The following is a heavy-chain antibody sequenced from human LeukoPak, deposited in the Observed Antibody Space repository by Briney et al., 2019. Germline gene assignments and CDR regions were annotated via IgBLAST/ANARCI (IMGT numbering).Heavy chain of an antibody. CDR1: GFTFSSYW. Sequence: GGSLRLSCAASGFTFSSYWMSWVRQAPGKGLEWVANIKQDGSEKYYVDSVKGRFTISRDNAKNSLYLQMNSLRAEDTAIYYCARQSGTMVTTRFDYWGQGTLVTVSS. D-gene: IGHD4-17*01. J-gene: IGHJ4*02. CDR3: ARQSGTMVTTRFDY. CDR2: IKQDGSEK. V-gene: IGHV3-7*01.